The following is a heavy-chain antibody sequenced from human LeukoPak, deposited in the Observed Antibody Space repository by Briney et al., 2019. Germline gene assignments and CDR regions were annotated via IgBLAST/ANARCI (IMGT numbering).Heavy chain of an antibody. J-gene: IGHJ4*02. CDR1: GFTFRNYW. CDR2: VKSDGSST. CDR3: AKLGYKLRPKSDFDY. V-gene: IGHV3-74*01. D-gene: IGHD3-3*01. Sequence: GGSLRLSCAASGFTFRNYWMQWVRQDPGKGLMWVSRVKSDGSSTGYADSVKGRFTISRDNSKNTLYLQMNSLRAEDTAVYYCAKLGYKLRPKSDFDYWGQGTLVTVSS.